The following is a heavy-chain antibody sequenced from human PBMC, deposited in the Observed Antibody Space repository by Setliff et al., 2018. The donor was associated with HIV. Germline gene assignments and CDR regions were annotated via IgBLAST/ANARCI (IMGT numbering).Heavy chain of an antibody. CDR1: GGSISSSSYY. CDR2: IFYSGHT. V-gene: IGHV4-39*01. D-gene: IGHD6-13*01. CDR3: ARSPAAEGY. J-gene: IGHJ4*02. Sequence: SETLSLTCTVSGGSISSSSYYRGWIRQPPGKGLEWIGNIFYSGHTYYNPSLRSRVTISVDTSKNQFSLNLRSVTAADTAVYYCARSPAAEGYWGQGTLVTVSS.